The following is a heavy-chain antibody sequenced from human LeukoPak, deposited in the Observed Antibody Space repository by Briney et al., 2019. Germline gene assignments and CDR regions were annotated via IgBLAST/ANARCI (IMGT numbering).Heavy chain of an antibody. V-gene: IGHV3-23*01. Sequence: GGSLRLSCAASGFTFSSYGMSWVRQAPGKGLEWVSAISGSGGSTYYADSVKGRFTISRDNSKNTLYLQMNSLRAEDTAVYYCAKDQGGLLWFGELSPHDFDYWGQGTLVTVSS. CDR3: AKDQGGLLWFGELSPHDFDY. CDR2: ISGSGGST. D-gene: IGHD3-10*01. J-gene: IGHJ4*02. CDR1: GFTFSSYG.